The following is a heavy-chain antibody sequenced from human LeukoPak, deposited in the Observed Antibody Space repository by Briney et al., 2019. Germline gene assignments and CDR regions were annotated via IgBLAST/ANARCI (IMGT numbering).Heavy chain of an antibody. Sequence: PSETLSPTCTVSGGSVSGYYWSWIRQPPGGGLEWIGYIYHTGHTHFNASLKGRVTMSMDTSQSQISLRMSSMTAADTAVYCCTRHPFMSPFDFWGQGTLVTVSS. CDR3: TRHPFMSPFDF. CDR2: IYHTGHT. D-gene: IGHD3-10*02. V-gene: IGHV4-59*08. J-gene: IGHJ4*02. CDR1: GGSVSGYY.